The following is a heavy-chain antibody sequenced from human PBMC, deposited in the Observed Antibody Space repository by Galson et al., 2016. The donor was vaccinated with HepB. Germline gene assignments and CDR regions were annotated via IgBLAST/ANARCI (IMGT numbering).Heavy chain of an antibody. D-gene: IGHD1-26*01. CDR2: IYWDDDK. V-gene: IGHV2-5*02. Sequence: PALVKPTQTLTLTCSFSGFSLTTSGASVGWIRQPPGKALEWLSLIYWDDDKRYSPSLNNRLTISMDTSKNQVVLTMTDVGPLDTATYFCAHTGHRYRGSSVLDYWGQGTLVIVSS. J-gene: IGHJ4*02. CDR1: GFSLTTSGAS. CDR3: AHTGHRYRGSSVLDY.